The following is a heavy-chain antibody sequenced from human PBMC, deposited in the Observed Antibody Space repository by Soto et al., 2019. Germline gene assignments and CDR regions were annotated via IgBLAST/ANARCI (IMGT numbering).Heavy chain of an antibody. CDR1: GGSISSYY. Sequence: SETLSLTCTVSGGSISSYYWSWIRQPPGKGLEWIGYIYYSGSTNYNPSLKSRVTIPVETSKNQFSLKLSSVTAADTAVYYCARALRPEWNYYYYYMDVWGKGTTVTVSS. CDR2: IYYSGST. CDR3: ARALRPEWNYYYYYMDV. V-gene: IGHV4-59*01. J-gene: IGHJ6*03. D-gene: IGHD3-3*01.